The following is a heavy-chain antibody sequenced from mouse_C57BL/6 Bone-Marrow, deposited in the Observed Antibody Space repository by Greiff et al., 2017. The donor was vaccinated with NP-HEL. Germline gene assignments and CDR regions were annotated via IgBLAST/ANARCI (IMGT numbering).Heavy chain of an antibody. Sequence: QVQLQQSGAELVKPGASVKISCKASGYAFSSYWMNWVKQRPGKGLEWIGQIYPGDGDTNYNGKFKGKATLTADKSSSTAYMQLSSLTSEDSAVYFCARRVTGTGDYAMDYWGQGTSVTVSS. D-gene: IGHD4-1*01. J-gene: IGHJ4*01. CDR3: ARRVTGTGDYAMDY. CDR1: GYAFSSYW. CDR2: IYPGDGDT. V-gene: IGHV1-80*01.